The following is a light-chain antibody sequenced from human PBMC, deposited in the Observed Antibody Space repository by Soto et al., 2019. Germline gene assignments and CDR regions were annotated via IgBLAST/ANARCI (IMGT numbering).Light chain of an antibody. CDR3: AAWDDSLNGPV. V-gene: IGLV1-44*01. Sequence: QSVLAQPPSASGTPGQRVTISCSGSSSNIGSNIVNWYAQLPGTAPKLLIYSNNQRPSGVPDRFSGSKSGTSASLAISGLQSEDEADYYCAAWDDSLNGPVFGGGTKLTVL. CDR1: SSNIGSNI. J-gene: IGLJ3*02. CDR2: SNN.